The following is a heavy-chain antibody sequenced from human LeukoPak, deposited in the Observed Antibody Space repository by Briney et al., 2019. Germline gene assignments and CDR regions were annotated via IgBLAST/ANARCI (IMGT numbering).Heavy chain of an antibody. CDR3: ARRDCSSTSCTFDY. D-gene: IGHD2-2*01. CDR2: IYPGDSDT. V-gene: IGHV5-51*01. J-gene: IGHJ4*02. CDR1: GYTFTNYW. Sequence: GESLKISCKVSGYTFTNYWIGWVRQMPGRGLEWMGIIYPGDSDTRYSPSFQGQVTISADKSISTAYLQWSSLKASDTAMYYCARRDCSSTSCTFDYWGQGTLVTVSS.